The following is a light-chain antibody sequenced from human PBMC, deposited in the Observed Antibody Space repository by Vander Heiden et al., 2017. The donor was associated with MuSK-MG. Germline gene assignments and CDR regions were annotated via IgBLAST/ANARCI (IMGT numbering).Light chain of an antibody. CDR1: QSIGSW. CDR2: GAS. Sequence: DIQMTQSPSTLSASVGDRVTITCRASQSIGSWLAWYQQKPGKAPNLLIYGASRLERGVPSRFSGSGSGTEFTLTISRLQPYDFATYYCQEDKSYWTFGQGTKVEI. V-gene: IGKV1-5*01. J-gene: IGKJ1*01. CDR3: QEDKSYWT.